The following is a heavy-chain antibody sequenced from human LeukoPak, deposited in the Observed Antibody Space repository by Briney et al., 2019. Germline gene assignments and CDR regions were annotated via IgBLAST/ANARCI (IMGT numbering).Heavy chain of an antibody. CDR2: INPSGGST. Sequence: ASVKVSCKASGYTFTSYGISWVRQAPGQGLEWMGLINPSGGSTNYAQKFQGRVTMTRDTSTSTVYMELSSLRSEDTAVYYCAKQYSGSYYSPLYFDYWGQGTLVTVSS. J-gene: IGHJ4*02. D-gene: IGHD1-26*01. CDR1: GYTFTSYG. CDR3: AKQYSGSYYSPLYFDY. V-gene: IGHV1-46*01.